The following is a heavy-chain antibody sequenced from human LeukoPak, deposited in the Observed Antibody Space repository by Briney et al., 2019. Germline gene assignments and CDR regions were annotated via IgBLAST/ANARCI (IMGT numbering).Heavy chain of an antibody. CDR2: ISYDGSSK. V-gene: IGHV3-30*04. Sequence: PGRSLRLSCAASGFTFSSYAMHWVRQAPGKGLEWVAVISYDGSSKYYADSVKGRFTISRDNSKNTLYLQMNSLRAEDTAVYYCARGEVVAAKNFDYWGQGTLVTVSS. CDR1: GFTFSSYA. D-gene: IGHD2-15*01. CDR3: ARGEVVAAKNFDY. J-gene: IGHJ4*02.